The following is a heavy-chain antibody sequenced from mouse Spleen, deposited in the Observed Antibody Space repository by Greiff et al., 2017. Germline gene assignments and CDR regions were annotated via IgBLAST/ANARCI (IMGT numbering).Heavy chain of an antibody. J-gene: IGHJ2*01. CDR1: GYSITSGYY. CDR2: ISYDGSN. CDR3: ARAGNSDY. D-gene: IGHD1-1*02. Sequence: VQLKESGPGLVKPSQSLSLTCSVTGYSITSGYYWNWIRQFPGNKLEWMGYISYDGSNNYNPSLKNRISITRDTSKNQFFLKLNSVTTEDTATYYCARAGNSDYWGQGTTLTVSS. V-gene: IGHV3-6*01.